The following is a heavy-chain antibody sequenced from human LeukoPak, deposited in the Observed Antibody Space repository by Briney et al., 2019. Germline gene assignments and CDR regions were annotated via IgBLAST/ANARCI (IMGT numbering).Heavy chain of an antibody. CDR1: GFTFSSYG. Sequence: PGGSLRLSCAASGFTFSSYGMHWVRQAPGKGLEWVAVISYDGSNKYYADSVKGRFTISRDNSENTLYLQMNSLRAEDTAVYYCARSGETKGGSYWGWYFDYWGQGTLVTVSS. CDR3: ARSGETKGGSYWGWYFDY. CDR2: ISYDGSNK. D-gene: IGHD1-26*01. J-gene: IGHJ4*02. V-gene: IGHV3-30*03.